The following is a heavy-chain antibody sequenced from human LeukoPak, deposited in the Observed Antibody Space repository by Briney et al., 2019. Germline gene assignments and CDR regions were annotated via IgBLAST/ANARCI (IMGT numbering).Heavy chain of an antibody. CDR2: ISAYNGNT. Sequence: ASVKVSCKVSGYTFTSYGISWVRQAPGQGLEWMGWISAYNGNTNYAQKLQGRVTMTTDTSTSTAYMELRSLRSDDTAVYYCARAYYDFWSGYSGLNFDYWGQGTLVTVSS. CDR1: GYTFTSYG. J-gene: IGHJ4*02. V-gene: IGHV1-18*01. CDR3: ARAYYDFWSGYSGLNFDY. D-gene: IGHD3-3*01.